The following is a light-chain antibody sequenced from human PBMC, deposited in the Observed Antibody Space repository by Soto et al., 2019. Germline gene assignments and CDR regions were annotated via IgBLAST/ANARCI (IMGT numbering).Light chain of an antibody. CDR2: EVS. V-gene: IGLV2-14*01. Sequence: QSALTQPASLAGSPGKSITISCTGTSSDVGGYNYVSWYQQHPGKAPKLMIYEVSNRPSGVSNRFSGSKSGNTASLTISGLQAADESDYYCSSYTTSSVVVFGGGTKLTVL. J-gene: IGLJ2*01. CDR1: SSDVGGYNY. CDR3: SSYTTSSVVV.